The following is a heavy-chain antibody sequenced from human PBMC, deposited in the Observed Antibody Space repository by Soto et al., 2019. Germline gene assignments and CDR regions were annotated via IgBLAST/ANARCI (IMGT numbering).Heavy chain of an antibody. J-gene: IGHJ4*02. D-gene: IGHD3-10*01. CDR2: IYSGGST. V-gene: IGHV3-53*01. CDR1: GFTVSSNY. CDR3: ARARFLWFDFDY. Sequence: GGSLGLSCAASGFTVSSNYMSWVRQAPGKGLEWVSVIYSGGSTYYADSVKGRFTISRDNSKNTLYFQMNSLRAEDTAVYYCARARFLWFDFDYWGQGTLVTVSS.